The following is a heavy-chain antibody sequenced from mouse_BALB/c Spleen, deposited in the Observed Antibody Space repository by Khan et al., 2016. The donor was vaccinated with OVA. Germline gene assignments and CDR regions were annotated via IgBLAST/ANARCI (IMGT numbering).Heavy chain of an antibody. CDR2: VNTYTGEP. J-gene: IGHJ1*01. Sequence: QIQLVQSGPELKKPGETVKISCKASGYTFTNYGMNWMQQAPGKGLKWLGWVNTYTGEPTYDDDFKGQFAFSLETSSSTAYLQINNLKNEDTATYFCASGGHWYFDVWGAGTTVTVSS. D-gene: IGHD1-1*02. CDR1: GYTFTNYG. V-gene: IGHV9-3-1*01. CDR3: ASGGHWYFDV.